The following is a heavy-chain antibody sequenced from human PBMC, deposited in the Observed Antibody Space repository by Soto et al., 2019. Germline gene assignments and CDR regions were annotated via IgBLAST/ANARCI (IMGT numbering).Heavy chain of an antibody. V-gene: IGHV3-48*03. Sequence: EVQLVESGGGFVQPGGSLRLSCTDSGFAFSSYEMNWVRQAPGKVPEWVSYISSTSATIHYVDSVKGRFTISRDNAKNSVYLQMNSLRAEDSAIYYCARAAGIMTRGFHGMDVWGQGTTVTVSS. CDR2: ISSTSATI. CDR3: ARAAGIMTRGFHGMDV. CDR1: GFAFSSYE. D-gene: IGHD3-10*01. J-gene: IGHJ6*02.